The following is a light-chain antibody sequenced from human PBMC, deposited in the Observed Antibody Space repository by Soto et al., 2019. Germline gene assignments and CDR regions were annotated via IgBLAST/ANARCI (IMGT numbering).Light chain of an antibody. Sequence: DIQMTQSPSTLSASVGDRVTITCRASQSISSWLAWYLQKPGQRPQLLIYEVSNRFSGVPDRFSGSGSGTEFTLTISGLQSEDFAVYYCQQYNNWPPITFGGGSKVDIK. CDR2: EVS. J-gene: IGKJ4*01. CDR3: QQYNNWPPIT. V-gene: IGKV1-5*01. CDR1: QSISSW.